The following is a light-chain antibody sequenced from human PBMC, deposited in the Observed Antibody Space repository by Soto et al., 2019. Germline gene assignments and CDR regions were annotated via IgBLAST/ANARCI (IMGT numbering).Light chain of an antibody. CDR2: GAS. Sequence: DIQMTQSPSSVSASIGDTVTITCRASQDISTLLAWYQQKPGKAPKLLIYGASTLESGVPSRFSGRGSGTDFTLTISSLQPDDFATYYCQHYNSYSEAFGQGTKVDI. J-gene: IGKJ1*01. CDR3: QHYNSYSEA. V-gene: IGKV1D-16*01. CDR1: QDISTL.